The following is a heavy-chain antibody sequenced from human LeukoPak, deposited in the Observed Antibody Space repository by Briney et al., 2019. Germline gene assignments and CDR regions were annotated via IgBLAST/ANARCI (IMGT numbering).Heavy chain of an antibody. V-gene: IGHV3-13*01. CDR1: GFTFSSYD. CDR3: ARSFSLSSGYDY. CDR2: IGTAGDT. Sequence: GGSLRLSCAASGFTFSSYDMHWGRQATGKGLEWVSAIGTAGDTYYPGSVKGRFTISRENAKNSLYLQMNSLRAGDTAVYYCARSFSLSSGYDYWGQGTLVTVSS. J-gene: IGHJ4*02. D-gene: IGHD3-22*01.